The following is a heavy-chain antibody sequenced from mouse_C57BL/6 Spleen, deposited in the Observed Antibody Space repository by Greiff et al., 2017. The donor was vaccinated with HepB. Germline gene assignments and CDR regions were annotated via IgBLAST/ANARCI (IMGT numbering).Heavy chain of an antibody. J-gene: IGHJ2*01. CDR2: IDPSDSET. V-gene: IGHV1-52*01. Sequence: QVQLKQPGAELVRPGSSVKLSCKASGYTFTSYWMHWVKQRPIQGLEWIGNIDPSDSETHYNQKFKDKATLTVDKSSSTAYMQLSSLTSEDSAVYYCARSGWLPPDYWGQGTTLTVSS. CDR3: ARSGWLPPDY. CDR1: GYTFTSYW. D-gene: IGHD2-2*01.